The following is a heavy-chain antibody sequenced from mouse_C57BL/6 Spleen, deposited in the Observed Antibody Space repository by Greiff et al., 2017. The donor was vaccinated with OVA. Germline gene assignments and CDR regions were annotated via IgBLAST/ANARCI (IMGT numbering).Heavy chain of an antibody. CDR1: GFNITDYY. Sequence: EVKLMESGAELVKPGASVKLSCTASGFNITDYYMHWVKQRTEQGLEWIGRIDPEDGETKYAPKFQGKATITADTSSNTAYLQLSSLTSEDTAVYYGAGAPYGSSHYYAMDYWGQGTSVTVSS. CDR2: IDPEDGET. D-gene: IGHD1-1*01. CDR3: AGAPYGSSHYYAMDY. V-gene: IGHV14-2*01. J-gene: IGHJ4*01.